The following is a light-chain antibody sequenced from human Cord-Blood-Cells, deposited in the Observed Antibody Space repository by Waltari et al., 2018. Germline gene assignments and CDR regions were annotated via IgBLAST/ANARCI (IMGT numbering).Light chain of an antibody. Sequence: EIVLTQSPPTLSLSPGERATPSCRASQSVSSHLAWYQQKPGQTPKLRIYYASHTATGVPARFSGSGSGTDVTRTINSVEPVDITVYDCQKRSNWPGTFGQATKVEIK. CDR1: QSVSSH. CDR3: QKRSNWPGT. J-gene: IGKJ2*01. CDR2: YAS. V-gene: IGKV3-11*01.